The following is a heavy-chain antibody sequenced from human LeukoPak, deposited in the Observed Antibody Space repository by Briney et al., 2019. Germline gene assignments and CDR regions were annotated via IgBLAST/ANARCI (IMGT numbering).Heavy chain of an antibody. CDR3: AKSSGRIVVVIGSYYFDY. CDR1: GFTFSNYW. V-gene: IGHV3-23*01. CDR2: ISGSGGST. D-gene: IGHD3-22*01. Sequence: GGSLRLSCEGSGFTFSNYWMGWVRQAPGKGLEWVSAISGSGGSTYYADSVKGRFTISRDNSKNTLYLQMNSLRAEDTAVYYCAKSSGRIVVVIGSYYFDYWGQGTLVTVSS. J-gene: IGHJ4*02.